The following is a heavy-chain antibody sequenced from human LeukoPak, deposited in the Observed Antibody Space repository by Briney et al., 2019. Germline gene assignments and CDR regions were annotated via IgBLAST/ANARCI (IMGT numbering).Heavy chain of an antibody. V-gene: IGHV4-59*08. CDR1: GGSISSYY. CDR2: IHYSGST. CDR3: ARLPDP. J-gene: IGHJ5*02. Sequence: SETLSLTCTVSGGSISSYYWSWIRQPPGKGLEWIGTIHYSGSTHYNPSLKSRVTISVDTSKNQFSLKLTSVTASDTAVYYCARLPDPWGQGTLVTVSS.